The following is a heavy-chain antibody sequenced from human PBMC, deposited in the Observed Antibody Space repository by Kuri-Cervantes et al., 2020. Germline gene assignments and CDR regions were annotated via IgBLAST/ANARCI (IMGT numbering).Heavy chain of an antibody. CDR1: GFTFSSYD. J-gene: IGHJ4*02. D-gene: IGHD3-10*01. Sequence: SLKISCAASGFTFSSYDMHWVRQAPGKGLEWVSGISWNSGSIGYADSVKGRFTISRDNAKNSLYLQMNSLRAEDTALYYCAKGSTMVQGMVGNYFDYWGQGTLVTVSS. V-gene: IGHV3-9*01. CDR2: ISWNSGSI. CDR3: AKGSTMVQGMVGNYFDY.